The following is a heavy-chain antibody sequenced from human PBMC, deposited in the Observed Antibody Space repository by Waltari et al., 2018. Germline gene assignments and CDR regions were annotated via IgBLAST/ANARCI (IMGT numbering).Heavy chain of an antibody. Sequence: EVRVLESGGGLVQPGGSLRLSCTASGLRFSTYGMSWVRKAPGKGVEWVSTITGTPHGINYAVSVKGRLTISRDHSKNTLYLQMNSLRVEETAVYYCAAGGAYCFADCHSVHWGQGTLVTVSS. CDR2: ITGTPHGI. CDR1: GLRFSTYG. V-gene: IGHV3-23*01. CDR3: AAGGAYCFADCHSVH. J-gene: IGHJ4*02. D-gene: IGHD2-21*02.